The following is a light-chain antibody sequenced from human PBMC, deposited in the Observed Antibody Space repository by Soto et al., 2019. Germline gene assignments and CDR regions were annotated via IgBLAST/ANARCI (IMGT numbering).Light chain of an antibody. CDR2: SND. CDR3: AAWDDTLNPSYV. CDR1: SSNIGSNT. V-gene: IGLV1-44*01. J-gene: IGLJ1*01. Sequence: QSVLTQPPSASGTPGQRVTISCSGSSSNIGSNTVNWYQQLPGTAPKVLIYSNDQRPSGVPDRFSGSKFGTSASLAIGGLQSEDEADYYCAAWDDTLNPSYVFGTGTKLTVL.